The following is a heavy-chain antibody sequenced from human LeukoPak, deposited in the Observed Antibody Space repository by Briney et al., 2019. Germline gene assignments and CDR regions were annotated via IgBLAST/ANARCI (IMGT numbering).Heavy chain of an antibody. Sequence: GGSLRLSCTASGFTFSSCWMHWVRQAPGKGLVWVSRINSDGSSTSYADSVKGRFTISRDNAKNTLYLQMNSLRAEDTAVYYCARVDYGGNWGSFDYWGQGTLVTVCS. CDR3: ARVDYGGNWGSFDY. CDR1: GFTFSSCW. J-gene: IGHJ4*02. CDR2: INSDGSST. D-gene: IGHD4-23*01. V-gene: IGHV3-74*01.